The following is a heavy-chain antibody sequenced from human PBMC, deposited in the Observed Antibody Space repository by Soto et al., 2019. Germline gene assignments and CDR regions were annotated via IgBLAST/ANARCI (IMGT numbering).Heavy chain of an antibody. V-gene: IGHV4-61*01. CDR2: ISYSGST. CDR1: GGSVSSGNYY. J-gene: IGHJ4*02. Sequence: SETLSLTCTVSGGSVSSGNYYWSWLRQPPGKALEWIGYISYSGSTNYNPSLKSRVAISLDTSRNQFSLKLSSVTAADTAVYYCTRDGRSACFYSWGQGTLVTVSS. CDR3: TRDGRSACFYS.